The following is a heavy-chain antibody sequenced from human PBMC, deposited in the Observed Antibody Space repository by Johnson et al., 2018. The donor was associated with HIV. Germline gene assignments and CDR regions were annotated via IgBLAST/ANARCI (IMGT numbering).Heavy chain of an antibody. CDR2: ISWDGGST. D-gene: IGHD6-13*01. J-gene: IGHJ3*02. V-gene: IGHV3-43*01. CDR1: GFTFDDYT. Sequence: VQLVESGGVVVQPGGSLRLSCAASGFTFDDYTMHWVRQAPGKGLEWVSLISWDGGSTYYADSVKGRFTISRDNSKNTLYLQMNSLRAEDTAVYYCAKGGIAAAGDAFDIWGQGTMVTVSS. CDR3: AKGGIAAAGDAFDI.